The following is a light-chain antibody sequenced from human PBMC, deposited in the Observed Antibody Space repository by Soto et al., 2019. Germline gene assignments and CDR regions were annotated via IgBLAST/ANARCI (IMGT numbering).Light chain of an antibody. CDR2: GTS. V-gene: IGKV3-20*01. Sequence: VLTQSPVTLSLSPGERATLSCTASQSVSSTYFTWYQQKPGQAPRLLIYGTSSRAAGIPARFSGSGSGTDFTLTINRLEPEDFALYYCQQYGDSGWTFGQGTKVDIK. CDR3: QQYGDSGWT. J-gene: IGKJ1*01. CDR1: QSVSSTY.